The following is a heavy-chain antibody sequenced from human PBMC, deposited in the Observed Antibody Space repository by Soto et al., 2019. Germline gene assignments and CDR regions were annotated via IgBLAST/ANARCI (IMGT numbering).Heavy chain of an antibody. V-gene: IGHV1-3*01. D-gene: IGHD1-26*01. J-gene: IGHJ6*02. Sequence: ASVKVSCKASGYTFTSYAMHWVRQAPGQRLEWMGWINAGNGNTKYSQKFQGRVTITADKSTSTAYMELSSLRSEDTAVYYCARDIGQWELQIRYGMDVWGQGTTVTVSS. CDR2: INAGNGNT. CDR1: GYTFTSYA. CDR3: ARDIGQWELQIRYGMDV.